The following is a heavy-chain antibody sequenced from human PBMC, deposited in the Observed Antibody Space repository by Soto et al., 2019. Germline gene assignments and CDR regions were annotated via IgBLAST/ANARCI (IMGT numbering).Heavy chain of an antibody. CDR1: GGSISSSNW. Sequence: SETLSLTCAVSGGSISSSNWWSWVRQPPGKGLEWIGEIYHSGSTNYNPSLKSRFTISLDTSKNLFSLKLSSVTAADTVVYYCARSGRLATKNYDFWSGYYPHGSKIDYWGQGTLVTVSS. J-gene: IGHJ4*02. V-gene: IGHV4-4*02. CDR3: ARSGRLATKNYDFWSGYYPHGSKIDY. D-gene: IGHD3-3*01. CDR2: IYHSGST.